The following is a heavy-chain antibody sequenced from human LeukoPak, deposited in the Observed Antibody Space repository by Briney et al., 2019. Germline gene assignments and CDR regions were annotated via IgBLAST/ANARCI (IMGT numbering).Heavy chain of an antibody. Sequence: SVKVSCKASGGTFSSYAISWVPQAPGQGLEWMGGIIPIFGTANYAQKFQGRVTITADESTSTAYMELSSLRSEDTAVYYFARDRTYDFCSGYYGPYYMYVWGKGTTVTVSS. J-gene: IGHJ6*03. CDR1: GGTFSSYA. CDR3: ARDRTYDFCSGYYGPYYMYV. V-gene: IGHV1-69*01. CDR2: IIPIFGTA. D-gene: IGHD3-3*01.